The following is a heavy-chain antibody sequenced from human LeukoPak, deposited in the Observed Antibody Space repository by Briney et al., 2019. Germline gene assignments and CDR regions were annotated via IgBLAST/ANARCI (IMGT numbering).Heavy chain of an antibody. Sequence: PGGSLRLSCAASGFTFSSYAMSWVRQAPGKGLEWVSAISGSGGSTYYADSVKGRFTISRDNSKNTLYLQMNSLRAEDTAVYYCAKTTYCSSTSCSYYYYGMDVWGQGTTVTVSS. CDR1: GFTFSSYA. D-gene: IGHD2-2*01. CDR3: AKTTYCSSTSCSYYYYGMDV. V-gene: IGHV3-23*01. J-gene: IGHJ6*02. CDR2: ISGSGGST.